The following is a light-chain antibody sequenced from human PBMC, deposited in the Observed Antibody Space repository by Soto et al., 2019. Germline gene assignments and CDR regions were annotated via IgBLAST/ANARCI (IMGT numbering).Light chain of an antibody. CDR3: QQYHNWPA. Sequence: EIVLTQSPGTLSVSPGERATLSCRASQSVSSNLAWYQQKPGQAPRLLIYGAATRATGIPARFSGSGSGTEFTLTISSLQSDDIAVYYCQQYHNWPAFGQGTKVDIK. J-gene: IGKJ1*01. CDR2: GAA. V-gene: IGKV3-15*01. CDR1: QSVSSN.